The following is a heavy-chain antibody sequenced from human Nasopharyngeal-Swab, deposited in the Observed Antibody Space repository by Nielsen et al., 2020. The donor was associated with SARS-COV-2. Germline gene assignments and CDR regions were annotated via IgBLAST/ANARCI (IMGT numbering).Heavy chain of an antibody. Sequence: GESLKISCAASGFTFSTYSMNWVRQAPGEGLEWVSYISHSSSTIYYADSVNGRFTISRDNAKNTLYLQMNSLRAEDTAVYYCARQRGGIVILTLDPWGQGTLVTVSS. D-gene: IGHD3/OR15-3a*01. CDR2: ISHSSSTI. J-gene: IGHJ5*02. CDR1: GFTFSTYS. CDR3: ARQRGGIVILTLDP. V-gene: IGHV3-48*04.